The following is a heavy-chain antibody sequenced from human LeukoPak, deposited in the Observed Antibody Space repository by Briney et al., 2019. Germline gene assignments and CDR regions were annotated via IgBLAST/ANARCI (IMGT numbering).Heavy chain of an antibody. CDR2: ISGSGAST. V-gene: IGHV3-23*01. Sequence: GGSLRLSCAASGFTFSSYAMSWVRQAPGKGLEWVSAISGSGASTYYADSVKGRFTISRDNSKNTLYLQMSSLRAEDTAVYYCAKEVIAAGGNFEYWGQGTLVTVSS. CDR3: AKEVIAAGGNFEY. D-gene: IGHD6-13*01. J-gene: IGHJ4*02. CDR1: GFTFSSYA.